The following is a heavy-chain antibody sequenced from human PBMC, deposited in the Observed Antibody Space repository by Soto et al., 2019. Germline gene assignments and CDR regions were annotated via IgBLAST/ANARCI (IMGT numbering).Heavy chain of an antibody. CDR2: IYYSGST. Sequence: SETLSLTCTVSGGSISSYYWSWIRQPPGKGLEWIGYIYYSGSTNYNPSLKSRVTISVDTSKNQFSLKLSSVTAADTAVYYCARETGYSGYALIDYWGQGTLVTVSS. V-gene: IGHV4-59*01. J-gene: IGHJ4*02. CDR1: GGSISSYY. D-gene: IGHD5-12*01. CDR3: ARETGYSGYALIDY.